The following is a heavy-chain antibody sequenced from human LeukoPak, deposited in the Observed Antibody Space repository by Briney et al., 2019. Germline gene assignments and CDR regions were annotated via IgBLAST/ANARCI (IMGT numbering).Heavy chain of an antibody. CDR1: GFTVSSNY. V-gene: IGHV3-53*01. D-gene: IGHD3-10*01. CDR3: ASQRDYYGSGSTGDAFDI. CDR2: IYSGGST. J-gene: IGHJ3*02. Sequence: GGSLRLSCAASGFTVSSNYMSWVRQAPGKGLEWVSVIYSGGSTYYADSVKGRFTISRDNSKNTLYLQMNSLRAEDTAVYYCASQRDYYGSGSTGDAFDIWGQGTMVTVSS.